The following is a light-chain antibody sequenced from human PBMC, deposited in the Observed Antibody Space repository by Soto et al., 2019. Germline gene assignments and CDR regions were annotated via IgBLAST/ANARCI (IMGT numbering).Light chain of an antibody. J-gene: IGKJ1*01. V-gene: IGKV2-28*01. Sequence: DIALTQSPLCLPATPVAPASISFRSSQILAHRNGLNYLVCYLQKPGQSPHLLIFLGSNRASGVPHRFRGSRSGTDVTLNTSRMEAEDVGVDYCMQALQTPRTFGQGTKVDIK. CDR2: LGS. CDR3: MQALQTPRT. CDR1: QILAHRNGLNY.